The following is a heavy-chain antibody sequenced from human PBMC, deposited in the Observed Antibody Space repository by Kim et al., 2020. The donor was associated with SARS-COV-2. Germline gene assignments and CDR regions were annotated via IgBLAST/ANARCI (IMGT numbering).Heavy chain of an antibody. J-gene: IGHJ4*02. CDR3: ARSARVRGVMGYFDY. CDR1: GYSFTSYW. V-gene: IGHV5-51*01. Sequence: GESLKISCKGSGYSFTSYWIGWVRQMPGKGLEWMGIIYPGDSDTRYSPSFQGQVTISADKSISTAYLQWSSLKASDTAMYYCARSARVRGVMGYFDYWGQGTLVTVSS. D-gene: IGHD3-10*01. CDR2: IYPGDSDT.